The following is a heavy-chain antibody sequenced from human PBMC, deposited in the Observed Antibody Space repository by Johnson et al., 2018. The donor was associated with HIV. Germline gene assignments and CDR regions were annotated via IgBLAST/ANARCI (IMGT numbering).Heavy chain of an antibody. V-gene: IGHV3-7*03. J-gene: IGHJ3*02. CDR2: IKQDGSEK. CDR3: AREWGQYDLWSGYYQDAFDI. CDR1: GISVSGYY. D-gene: IGHD3-3*01. Sequence: VQLVESGGGLVQPGGSLRLSCAASGISVSGYYMSWVRQAPGKGLEWVANIKQDGSEKFYVDSVKGRFTISRDNAKNSLYLQMSSLRADDTAMYYCAREWGQYDLWSGYYQDAFDIWGQGTMVTVSS.